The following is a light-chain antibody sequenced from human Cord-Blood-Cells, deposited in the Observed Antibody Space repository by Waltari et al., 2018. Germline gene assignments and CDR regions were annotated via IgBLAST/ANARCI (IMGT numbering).Light chain of an antibody. V-gene: IGLV2-14*01. CDR2: DVS. J-gene: IGLJ2*01. CDR1: SSDVGGYNS. CDR3: SSYTSSSTLV. Sequence: QSALTQPAAVSGSAGQSITISCTGPSSDVGGYNSVSSYQQHPGKAPTLMIYDVSNRPSGVSNRFSGSKSCNTASLTSSGLQAEDEADYYCSSYTSSSTLVFGGGTKLTVL.